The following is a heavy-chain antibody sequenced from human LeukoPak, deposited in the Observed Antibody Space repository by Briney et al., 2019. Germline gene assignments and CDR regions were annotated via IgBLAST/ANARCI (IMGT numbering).Heavy chain of an antibody. CDR3: AGFYDSSGPWSG. Sequence: GRSLRLSCAASGFTFSSYSMNWVRQAPGKGLEWVSYISSSSSTIYYADSVKGRFTISRDNAKNSLYLQMNSLRAEDTAVYYCAGFYDSSGPWSGWGQGTLVTVSS. J-gene: IGHJ4*02. CDR2: ISSSSSTI. CDR1: GFTFSSYS. D-gene: IGHD3-22*01. V-gene: IGHV3-48*04.